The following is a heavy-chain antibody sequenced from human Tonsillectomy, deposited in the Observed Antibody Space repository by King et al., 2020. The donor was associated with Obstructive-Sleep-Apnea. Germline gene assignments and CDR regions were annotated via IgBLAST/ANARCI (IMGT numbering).Heavy chain of an antibody. CDR1: GFTFSSYS. V-gene: IGHV3-30-3*01. CDR3: AYFDSSGYYSYFDY. D-gene: IGHD3-22*01. Sequence: VQLVESGGGVVQPGRSLRLSCTASGFTFSSYSMHWVRQAPGKGLEWVALISYDGNKKNYADSVKGRFTISRDNSKSALFLQMNSLRAEDTAVYYCAYFDSSGYYSYFDYWGQGTLVTVSS. CDR2: ISYDGNKK. J-gene: IGHJ4*02.